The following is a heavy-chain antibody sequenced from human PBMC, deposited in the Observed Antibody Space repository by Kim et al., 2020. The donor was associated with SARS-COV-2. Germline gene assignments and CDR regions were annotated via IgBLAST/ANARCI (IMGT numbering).Heavy chain of an antibody. J-gene: IGHJ4*02. CDR1: GFTFSRYA. Sequence: GGSLRLSCAASGFTFSRYAMSWARQAPGKGLEWVSTISDSDVRTHYADSVKGRFTISRDNSKSTLFLQMNSLRAEDTAVYYCEASDYWGQGSLVTVSS. V-gene: IGHV3-23*01. CDR3: EASDY. CDR2: ISDSDVRT.